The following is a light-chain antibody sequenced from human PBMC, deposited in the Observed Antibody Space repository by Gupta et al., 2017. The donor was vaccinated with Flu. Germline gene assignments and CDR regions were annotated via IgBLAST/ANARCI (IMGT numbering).Light chain of an antibody. V-gene: IGLV4-69*01. CDR3: MNWSTGMRV. Sequence: QLVLTQSPSASASLGASVKLTCTLSSGHSSYAIAWHQQQTEKGHRYLMKLNSDGSHSKGDGIPYCVYGASYGAARYINRYSLQSEEESDYSCMNWSTGMRVFGGGTKMTVL. J-gene: IGLJ3*02. CDR2: LNSDGSH. CDR1: SGHSSYA.